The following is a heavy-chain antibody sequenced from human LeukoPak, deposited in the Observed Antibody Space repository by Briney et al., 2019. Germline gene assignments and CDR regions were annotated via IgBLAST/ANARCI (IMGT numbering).Heavy chain of an antibody. Sequence: GESLKISCKGSGYSFNSYYTGWVRQMPGKGLEWMGSIYPGDPETRYSPSFEGQVTISLDRSITTAYLQWSSLKASDTAMYYCARGVDFWSGSPYFDFWGQGSLVTVS. V-gene: IGHV5-51*01. D-gene: IGHD3-3*01. CDR3: ARGVDFWSGSPYFDF. J-gene: IGHJ4*02. CDR1: GYSFNSYY. CDR2: IYPGDPET.